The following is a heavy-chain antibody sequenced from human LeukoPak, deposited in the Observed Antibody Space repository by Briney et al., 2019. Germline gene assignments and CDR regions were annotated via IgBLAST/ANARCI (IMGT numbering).Heavy chain of an antibody. V-gene: IGHV4-34*01. Sequence: SETLSLTCAVYGGSFSGYYWSWIRQPPGKGLEWIGEINHSGSTNYNPSLKSRVTISVDTSKNQFSLKLSSVTAADTAVYYCARVRRAIVVVVAANLHLSYQYYFDYWGQGTLVTVSS. CDR2: INHSGST. CDR1: GGSFSGYY. CDR3: ARVRRAIVVVVAANLHLSYQYYFDY. J-gene: IGHJ4*02. D-gene: IGHD2-15*01.